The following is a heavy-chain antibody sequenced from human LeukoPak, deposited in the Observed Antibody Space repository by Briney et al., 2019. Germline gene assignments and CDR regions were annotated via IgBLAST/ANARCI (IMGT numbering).Heavy chain of an antibody. V-gene: IGHV3-9*01. D-gene: IGHD3-9*01. CDR3: AKGPHILTGYYLGDYFDY. J-gene: IGHJ4*02. Sequence: PGRSLRLSCAASGFTFDDYAMHWVRQAPGKGLEWVSGISWNSGSIGYADSVKGRFTISRDNAKNSLYLQMNSLRAEDTALYYCAKGPHILTGYYLGDYFDYWGQGTLVTVSS. CDR1: GFTFDDYA. CDR2: ISWNSGSI.